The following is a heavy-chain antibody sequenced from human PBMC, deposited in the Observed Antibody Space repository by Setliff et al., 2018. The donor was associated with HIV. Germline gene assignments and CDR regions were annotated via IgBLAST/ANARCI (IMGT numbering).Heavy chain of an antibody. CDR1: GGSISSGRYY. CDR3: ARERSALLWKNWFDP. V-gene: IGHV4-61*09. D-gene: IGHD3-10*01. CDR2: IYTGGSP. J-gene: IGHJ5*02. Sequence: LSLTCTVSGGSISSGRYYWSWIRQPAVKGLEWIGHIYTGGSPNYNHSLMRRVTISVDTSKNQFSLKLSSVTAADTAVYYCARERSALLWKNWFDPWGQGTLVTVSS.